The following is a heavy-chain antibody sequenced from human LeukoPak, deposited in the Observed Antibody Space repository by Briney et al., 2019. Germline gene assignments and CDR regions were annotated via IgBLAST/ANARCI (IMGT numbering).Heavy chain of an antibody. CDR2: ISGDGGST. V-gene: IGHV3-43*02. D-gene: IGHD3-22*01. CDR3: AKEGYYYDSSGYRAYYYYMDV. CDR1: GFTFDDYA. J-gene: IGHJ6*03. Sequence: GSLRLSCAASGFTFDDYAMHWVRQAPGKGLEWVSLISGDGGSTYYADSVKGRFTISRDNSKNSLYLQMDSLRTEDTALYYCAKEGYYYDSSGYRAYYYYMDVWGKGTTVTVSS.